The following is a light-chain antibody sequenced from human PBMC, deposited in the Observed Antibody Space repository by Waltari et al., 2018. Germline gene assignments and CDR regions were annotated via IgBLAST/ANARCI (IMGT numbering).Light chain of an antibody. CDR1: ESVSNY. Sequence: EVVLTQSPVTLSLAAGERATLSCRASESVSNYLAWYQQKPGQSPRLLIFDTSKRATGIPARFSGSWYGTDFTLTINNLEAEDFALYYCQQGSILPLTFGGGTKVEI. V-gene: IGKV3-11*01. J-gene: IGKJ4*01. CDR2: DTS. CDR3: QQGSILPLT.